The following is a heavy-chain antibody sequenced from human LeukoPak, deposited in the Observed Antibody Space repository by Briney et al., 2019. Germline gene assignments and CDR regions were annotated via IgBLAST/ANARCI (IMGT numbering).Heavy chain of an antibody. CDR1: GYSFTSYW. V-gene: IGHV5-51*01. CDR2: IYPGDSDT. CDR3: ARHVQYCSSTSCHGDY. Sequence: GESLKISCKGSGYSFTSYWIGWVRQMPGKGLEWMGIIYPGDSDTRYSPSFQGQVTISADKSISTAYLQWSSLEASDTAMYYCARHVQYCSSTSCHGDYWGQGTLVTVSS. D-gene: IGHD2-2*01. J-gene: IGHJ4*02.